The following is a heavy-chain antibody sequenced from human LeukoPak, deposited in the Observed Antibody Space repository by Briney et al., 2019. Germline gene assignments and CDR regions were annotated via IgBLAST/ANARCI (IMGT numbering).Heavy chain of an antibody. CDR3: ARDRGYSNFDY. J-gene: IGHJ4*02. D-gene: IGHD4-11*01. V-gene: IGHV3-7*01. CDR1: GFAFSNYW. Sequence: GGSLRLSCAASGFAFSNYWMSWVRQAPGKGLEWVANMNEDGSEKNYVDSVKGRFTISRDNAQDSLYLQMNSLRAEDTAVYYCARDRGYSNFDYWGQGTLLTVPS. CDR2: MNEDGSEK.